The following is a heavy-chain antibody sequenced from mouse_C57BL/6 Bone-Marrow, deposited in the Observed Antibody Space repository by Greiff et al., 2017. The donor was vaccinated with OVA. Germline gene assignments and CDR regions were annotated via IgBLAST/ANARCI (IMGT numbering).Heavy chain of an antibody. V-gene: IGHV1-55*01. CDR1: GYTFTSYW. D-gene: IGHD2-4*01. CDR2: IYPGSGST. Sequence: QVQLKQPGAELVKPGASVKMSCKASGYTFTSYWITWVKQRPGQGLEWIGDIYPGSGSTNYNEKFKSKATLTVDTSSSTAYMQLSSLTSEDSAVYYGAREGPYYEYDLGYWGQGTTLTVSS. CDR3: AREGPYYEYDLGY. J-gene: IGHJ2*01.